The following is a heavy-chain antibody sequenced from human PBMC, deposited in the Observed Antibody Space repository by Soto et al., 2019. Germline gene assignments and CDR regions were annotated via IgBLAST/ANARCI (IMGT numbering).Heavy chain of an antibody. Sequence: EVQLVESGGGLVKPGGSLRLSCAASGFTFSSYSMNWVRQAPGKGLEWVSSISSSSSYIYYADSVKGRFTLSRDNAKNSLYLQMNSLRAEDTAVYYCARAKRITIFEDYYYYMDVWGKGTTVTVSS. CDR3: ARAKRITIFEDYYYYMDV. D-gene: IGHD3-3*01. V-gene: IGHV3-21*01. CDR1: GFTFSSYS. CDR2: ISSSSSYI. J-gene: IGHJ6*03.